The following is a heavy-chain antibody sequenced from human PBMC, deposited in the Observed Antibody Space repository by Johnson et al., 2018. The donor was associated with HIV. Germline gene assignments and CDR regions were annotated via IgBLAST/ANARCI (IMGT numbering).Heavy chain of an antibody. CDR2: IQYDGSNK. J-gene: IGHJ3*02. V-gene: IGHV3-30*02. CDR1: GFTFSSYA. D-gene: IGHD1-26*01. Sequence: QVQLVESGGGVVQPGRSLRLSCAASGFTFSSYAMHWVRQAPGKGLEWVAFIQYDGSNKYYADSVKGRFTISRDNSKNSLYLQMNSLRAEDTAVYYCAKGIVGATADAFDIWGQGTMVTVSS. CDR3: AKGIVGATADAFDI.